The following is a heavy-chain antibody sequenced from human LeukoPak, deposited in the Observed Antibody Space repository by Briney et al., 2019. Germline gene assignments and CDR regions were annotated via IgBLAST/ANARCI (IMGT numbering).Heavy chain of an antibody. CDR1: GFTFSSYG. Sequence: GGSLRLSCAASGFTFSSYGIHWVRQAPGKGLEWVAFIRYDGSNKYYADSVKGRFTISRDNSKNTLYLQMNSLRAEDTAVYYCAKDEPSCSGGSCYHNYFDYWGQGTLVTVSS. V-gene: IGHV3-30*02. J-gene: IGHJ4*02. CDR2: IRYDGSNK. D-gene: IGHD2-15*01. CDR3: AKDEPSCSGGSCYHNYFDY.